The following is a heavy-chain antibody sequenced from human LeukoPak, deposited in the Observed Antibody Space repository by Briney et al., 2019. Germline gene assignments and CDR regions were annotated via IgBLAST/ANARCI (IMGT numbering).Heavy chain of an antibody. CDR3: VGGHNHIWGMSDF. V-gene: IGHV4-34*01. D-gene: IGHD3-16*01. Sequence: KPSETLSLTCAVSGASSSAYYWSWMRQSPGKGLEWIGEISHSGDTIYNPSLKSRVTISVDTSKSQFSLNLNSMTAADTAVYYCVGGHNHIWGMSDFWGQGTQVTVSS. CDR1: GASSSAYY. CDR2: ISHSGDT. J-gene: IGHJ4*02.